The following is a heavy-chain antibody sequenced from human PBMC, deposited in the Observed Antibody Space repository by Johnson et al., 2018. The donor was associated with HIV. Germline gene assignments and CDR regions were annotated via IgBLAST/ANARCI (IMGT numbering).Heavy chain of an antibody. CDR3: ARSSGSYWRGTFDI. Sequence: VQLIESGGGLATTGGSLRLSCAGSGFRLSDYYMNWIRQAPGKAPEWVANINQDGSEKYYVGSLEGRFTVSRDNSKNTLYLQMNSLRAEDTALYYCARSSGSYWRGTFDIWGQGTMVTVSS. CDR1: GFRLSDYY. CDR2: INQDGSEK. D-gene: IGHD1-26*01. J-gene: IGHJ3*02. V-gene: IGHV3-7*05.